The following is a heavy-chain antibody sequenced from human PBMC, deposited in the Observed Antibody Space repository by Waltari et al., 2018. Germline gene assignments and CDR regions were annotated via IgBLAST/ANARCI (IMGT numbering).Heavy chain of an antibody. D-gene: IGHD6-19*01. CDR3: AKVRLAVAGNWFDP. Sequence: QVQLVESGGGVVQPGRSLRLSCAASGFTFSSYGMHWVRQAPGKGLEWVAVISYDGSNKYYADSVKGRLTISRDNSKNTLYLQMNSLRAEDTAVYYCAKVRLAVAGNWFDPWGQGTLVTVSS. CDR1: GFTFSSYG. V-gene: IGHV3-30*18. J-gene: IGHJ5*02. CDR2: ISYDGSNK.